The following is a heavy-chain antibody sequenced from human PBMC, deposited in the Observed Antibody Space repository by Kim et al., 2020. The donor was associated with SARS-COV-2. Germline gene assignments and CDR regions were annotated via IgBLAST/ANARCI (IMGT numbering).Heavy chain of an antibody. Sequence: SETLSLTCTVSGGSISSYYWSWIRQPPGKGLEWIGYIYYSGSTNYNPSLKSRVTISVDTSKNQFSLKLSSVTTADTAVYYCARDGGFNYYDSSGSSVYGMDVWGQGTTVTVSS. D-gene: IGHD3-22*01. CDR3: ARDGGFNYYDSSGSSVYGMDV. V-gene: IGHV4-59*01. CDR2: IYYSGST. CDR1: GGSISSYY. J-gene: IGHJ6*02.